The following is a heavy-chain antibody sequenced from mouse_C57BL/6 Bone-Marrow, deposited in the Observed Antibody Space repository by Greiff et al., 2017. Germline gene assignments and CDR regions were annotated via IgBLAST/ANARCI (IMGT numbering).Heavy chain of an antibody. CDR2: IYPGDGDT. CDR1: GYAFSSYW. Sequence: IQESGAELVKPGASVKISCKASGYAFSSYWMNWVKQRPGKGLEWIGQIYPGDGDTNYNGKFKGKATLTADKSSSTAYMQLSSLTSEDSAVYFCRLYYGNYVGYFDYWGQGTTLTVSS. J-gene: IGHJ2*01. CDR3: RLYYGNYVGYFDY. D-gene: IGHD2-1*01. V-gene: IGHV1-80*01.